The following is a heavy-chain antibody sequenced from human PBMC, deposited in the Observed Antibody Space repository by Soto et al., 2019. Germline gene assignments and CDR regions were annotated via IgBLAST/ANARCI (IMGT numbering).Heavy chain of an antibody. J-gene: IGHJ3*02. D-gene: IGHD5-18*01. Sequence: GGSLRLSCAASGFTFSSYSMNWVRQAPGKGLEWVSYISSSSSTIYYADSVKGRFTISRDNAKNSLYLQMNSLRDEDTAVFYFARVFIPPNTAMVPDAFDIWGQGTMVTVSS. CDR2: ISSSSSTI. CDR1: GFTFSSYS. V-gene: IGHV3-48*02. CDR3: ARVFIPPNTAMVPDAFDI.